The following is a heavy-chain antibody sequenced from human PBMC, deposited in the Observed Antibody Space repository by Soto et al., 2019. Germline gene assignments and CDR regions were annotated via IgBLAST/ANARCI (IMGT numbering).Heavy chain of an antibody. D-gene: IGHD2-21*01. CDR3: VRDLSYTAVVIAPDN. Sequence: EVQVVESGGGLVQPGGSLRLSCATSGFIFSDYWMHWVRQVPGKELVWVSTINKPGSSASYADSVKGRFSVSRDNAKNTLYLQMDNLRDEDTAVYFCVRDLSYTAVVIAPDNWGQGSLVTVSS. CDR1: GFIFSDYW. V-gene: IGHV3-74*01. CDR2: INKPGSSA. J-gene: IGHJ4*02.